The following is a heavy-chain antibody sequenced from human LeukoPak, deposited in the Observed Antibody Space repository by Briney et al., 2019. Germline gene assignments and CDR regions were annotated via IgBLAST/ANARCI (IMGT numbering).Heavy chain of an antibody. CDR1: GYTFTSYA. D-gene: IGHD6-19*01. CDR2: INAGNGNT. Sequence: ASVKVSCKASGYTFTSYAMHWVRQAPGQRLEWMGWINAGNGNTKYSQKFQGRVTITRDTSTSTAYMELRSLRSDDTAVYYCARDEGSSGWYWKNWFDPWGQGTLVTVSS. CDR3: ARDEGSSGWYWKNWFDP. J-gene: IGHJ5*02. V-gene: IGHV1-3*01.